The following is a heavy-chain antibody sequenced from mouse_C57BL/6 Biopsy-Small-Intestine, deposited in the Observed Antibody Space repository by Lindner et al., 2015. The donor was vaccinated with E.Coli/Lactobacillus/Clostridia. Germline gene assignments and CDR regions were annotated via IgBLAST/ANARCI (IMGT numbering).Heavy chain of an antibody. Sequence: VQLQESGGGLVKPGGSLKLSCAASGFTFSDYGIHWVRRAPEKGLEWVAHISSDSNTIYYADTVKGRFTISRDNAKNTLFLQMTSLRSEDTAMYYCARGNYGGDYFDYWGQGTTLIVS. CDR3: ARGNYGGDYFDY. CDR2: ISSDSNTI. CDR1: GFTFSDYG. V-gene: IGHV5-17*01. J-gene: IGHJ2*01. D-gene: IGHD2-1*01.